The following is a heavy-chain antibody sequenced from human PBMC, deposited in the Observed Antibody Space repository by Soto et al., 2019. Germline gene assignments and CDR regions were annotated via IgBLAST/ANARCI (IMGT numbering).Heavy chain of an antibody. J-gene: IGHJ4*02. CDR1: GGSFSGYY. V-gene: IGHV4-34*01. D-gene: IGHD3-10*01. CDR2: INHSGST. Sequence: ASETLSLTCAVYGGSFSGYYWSWIRQPPGKGLEWIGEINHSGSTNYNPSLKSRVTISVDTSKNQFSLKLSSVTAADTAVYYCARGLSQPGAYPHYYGSGSYFDYWGQGTLVTV. CDR3: ARGLSQPGAYPHYYGSGSYFDY.